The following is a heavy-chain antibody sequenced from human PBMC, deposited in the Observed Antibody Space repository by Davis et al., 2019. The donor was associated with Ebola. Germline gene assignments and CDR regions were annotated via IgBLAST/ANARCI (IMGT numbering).Heavy chain of an antibody. J-gene: IGHJ4*02. CDR2: ISSSGSTT. Sequence: GESLKISCAASGFTFSDYYMSWIRQAPGKGLEWVSYISSSGSTTYYADSVKGRFTISRDNSKNTVFLQMTSLRAEDTAVYYCAKRTAGSQAFVDYWGQGTLVTVSS. CDR1: GFTFSDYY. V-gene: IGHV3-11*01. CDR3: AKRTAGSQAFVDY. D-gene: IGHD1-1*01.